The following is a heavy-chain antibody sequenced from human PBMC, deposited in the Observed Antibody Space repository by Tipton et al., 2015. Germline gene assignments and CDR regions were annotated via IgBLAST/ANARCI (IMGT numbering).Heavy chain of an antibody. J-gene: IGHJ6*02. CDR1: GFIFSSYG. D-gene: IGHD6-19*01. CDR2: IRYDGSNQ. V-gene: IGHV3-30*02. Sequence: SLRLSCAASGFIFSSYGMHWVRQAPGKGLEWVAVIRYDGSNQDYADSVKGRFIISRDNSKNTLDLQMNSLRPEDTALYYCAKEAVAGIVHSYHMDVWGQGTTVTVSS. CDR3: AKEAVAGIVHSYHMDV.